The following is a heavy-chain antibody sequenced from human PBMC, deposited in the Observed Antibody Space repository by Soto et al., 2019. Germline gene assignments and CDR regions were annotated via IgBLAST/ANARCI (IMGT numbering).Heavy chain of an antibody. CDR3: ARDVYLDYYYYYYMDV. Sequence: ASVKVSCKASGYTFTSYGISWVRQAPGQGLEWMGWISAYNGNTNYAQKLQGRVTMTTDTSTSTAYMELRSLRSDDTAVYYCARDVYLDYYYYYYMDVWGKGTTVTVSS. D-gene: IGHD3-10*01. J-gene: IGHJ6*03. V-gene: IGHV1-18*01. CDR2: ISAYNGNT. CDR1: GYTFTSYG.